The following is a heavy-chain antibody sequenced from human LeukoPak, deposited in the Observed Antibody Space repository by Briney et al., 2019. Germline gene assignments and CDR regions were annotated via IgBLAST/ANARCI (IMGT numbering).Heavy chain of an antibody. CDR1: GYTFTGYY. V-gene: IGHV1-2*02. J-gene: IGHJ4*02. CDR3: AREVITGTTVDFDY. Sequence: ASVKVSCKASGYTFTGYYMHWVRQAPGQGLEWMGWINPNSGGTNYAQKFQGRDTMTRDTSISTAYMELSRLRSDDTAVYYCAREVITGTTVDFDYWGQGTLVTVSS. D-gene: IGHD1-7*01. CDR2: INPNSGGT.